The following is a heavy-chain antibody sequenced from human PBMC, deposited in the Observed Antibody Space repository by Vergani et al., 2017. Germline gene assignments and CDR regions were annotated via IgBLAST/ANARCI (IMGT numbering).Heavy chain of an antibody. CDR3: ARGIAAAGTYPVY. J-gene: IGHJ4*02. V-gene: IGHV3-33*01. CDR2: IWYDGSNK. CDR1: GVTFSSYG. D-gene: IGHD6-13*01. Sequence: QVQLVESGGGVVQPGRSLRLSCAASGVTFSSYGMHWVRQAPGKGLEWVAVIWYDGSNKYYADSVKGRFTISRDNSKNTLYLQMNSLRAEDTAVYYCARGIAAAGTYPVYWGQGTLVTVSS.